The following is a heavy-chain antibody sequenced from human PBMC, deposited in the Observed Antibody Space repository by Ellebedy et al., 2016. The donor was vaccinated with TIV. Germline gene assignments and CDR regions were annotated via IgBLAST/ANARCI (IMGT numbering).Heavy chain of an antibody. D-gene: IGHD3-10*01. Sequence: GGSLRLSCAASGYSFSSYWMSWVRQAPGKGLEWVSGILSGGGGNTYYADSVKGRFTISRDNSKNTLYLQMNSLRAEDTAVYYCARVLRGSGSYSHFDYWGQGALVTVSS. CDR2: ILSGGGGNT. V-gene: IGHV3-23*01. CDR3: ARVLRGSGSYSHFDY. J-gene: IGHJ4*02. CDR1: GYSFSSYW.